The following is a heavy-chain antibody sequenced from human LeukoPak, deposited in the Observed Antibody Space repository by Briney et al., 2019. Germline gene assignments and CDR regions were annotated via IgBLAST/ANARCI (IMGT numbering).Heavy chain of an antibody. CDR2: ISAYNGDT. J-gene: IGHJ4*02. Sequence: GASVKVSCKASGYTFTIYGISWVRQAPGQGLEWMGWISAYNGDTKYAQKLQGRVTMTTDTSTSTAYMELRSLRSDDMAVYYCARDPSNSSGWYVYFDYWGQGTLVTVSS. D-gene: IGHD6-19*01. V-gene: IGHV1-18*03. CDR1: GYTFTIYG. CDR3: ARDPSNSSGWYVYFDY.